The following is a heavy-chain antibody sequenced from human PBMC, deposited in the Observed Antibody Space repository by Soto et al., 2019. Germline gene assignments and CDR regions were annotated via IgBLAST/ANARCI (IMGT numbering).Heavy chain of an antibody. CDR3: ARTDSGNYLGWFDP. D-gene: IGHD1-26*01. Sequence: QVQLVESGGGVVQPGRSLRLSCAASGFTFSSYGMLWVRQAPGKGLEWVAVIWYDGSNKYYADSVNGRFTISRDNSKNTLYLQMNSLRAEDTAVYYCARTDSGNYLGWFDPWGQGTLVTVSS. V-gene: IGHV3-33*01. CDR1: GFTFSSYG. CDR2: IWYDGSNK. J-gene: IGHJ5*02.